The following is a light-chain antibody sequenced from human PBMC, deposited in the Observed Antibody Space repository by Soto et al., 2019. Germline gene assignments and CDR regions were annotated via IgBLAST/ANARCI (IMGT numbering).Light chain of an antibody. J-gene: IGKJ3*01. CDR3: QHSFS. Sequence: DIQMTQSPSSLSASIGDRVTITCRTSQSIVNYLNWYQQKPGQAPKLLIYATSNLQSGVPSRFRGGGSATYFTLTISYLQPEDFATYYCQHSFSFGPGTTVDI. CDR2: ATS. CDR1: QSIVNY. V-gene: IGKV1-39*01.